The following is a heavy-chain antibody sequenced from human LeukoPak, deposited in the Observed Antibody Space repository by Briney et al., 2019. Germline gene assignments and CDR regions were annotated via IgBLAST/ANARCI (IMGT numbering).Heavy chain of an antibody. J-gene: IGHJ4*02. V-gene: IGHV3-53*01. Sequence: GGSLRLSCAASGFTVSGNYMSWVRQAPGKGLEWVSIIYSGDSTYYADSVKGRFTISRDNAKNSLYLQMNSLRAEDTAVYYCARGSRYASSGYSNYWGQGTLVTVSS. CDR2: IYSGDST. CDR1: GFTVSGNY. D-gene: IGHD3-22*01. CDR3: ARGSRYASSGYSNY.